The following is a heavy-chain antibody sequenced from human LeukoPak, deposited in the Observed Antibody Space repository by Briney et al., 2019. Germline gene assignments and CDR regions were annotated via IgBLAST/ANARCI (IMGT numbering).Heavy chain of an antibody. CDR2: IYYSGST. CDR1: GVSISSSNSY. V-gene: IGHV4-61*05. Sequence: SETLSLTCTVSGVSISSSNSYWGWIRQPPGKGLEWIGYIYYSGSTNYNPSLKSRVTISVDTSKSQFSLKLSSVTAADTAVYYCARAYCSGGSCYPDWFDPWGQGTLVTVSS. J-gene: IGHJ5*02. CDR3: ARAYCSGGSCYPDWFDP. D-gene: IGHD2-15*01.